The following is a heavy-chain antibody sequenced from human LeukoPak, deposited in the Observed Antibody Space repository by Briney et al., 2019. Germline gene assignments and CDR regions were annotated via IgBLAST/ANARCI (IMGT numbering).Heavy chain of an antibody. CDR1: GFTFDDYT. Sequence: GGSLRLSCAASGFTFDDYTMHWVRQAPGKGLEWVSLISWDSGTTYYADSVKGRFTISRDNSKNSLYLQMKSLRTEDTALYYCAKVPDLYYYYGMDVWGQGTTVTVSS. CDR3: AKVPDLYYYYGMDV. CDR2: ISWDSGTT. J-gene: IGHJ6*02. V-gene: IGHV3-43*01.